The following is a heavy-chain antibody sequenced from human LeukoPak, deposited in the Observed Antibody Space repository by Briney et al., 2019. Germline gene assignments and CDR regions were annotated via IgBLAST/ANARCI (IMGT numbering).Heavy chain of an antibody. D-gene: IGHD5-18*01. Sequence: GGSLRLSCAAAGFTFSSYAMSWVRQAPGKGLEWVSAISGSGGSTSYADSVKSRFTISRDNSKNTLYLQMNSLSAEDTAVYYCANLPSTKYAYGNNYGYLFDHWGQGTLVTVSS. CDR3: ANLPSTKYAYGNNYGYLFDH. V-gene: IGHV3-23*01. CDR1: GFTFSSYA. CDR2: ISGSGGST. J-gene: IGHJ4*02.